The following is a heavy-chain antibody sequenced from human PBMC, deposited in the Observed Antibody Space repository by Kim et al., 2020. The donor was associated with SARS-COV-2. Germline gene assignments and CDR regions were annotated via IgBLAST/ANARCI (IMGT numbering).Heavy chain of an antibody. D-gene: IGHD1-26*01. CDR2: IYTSGST. Sequence: SETLSLTCTVSGGSMSTGSYYWSWIRQPAGKGLEWIGRIYTSGSTDYNPSLKSRVTISIDTSKNQFSLKVSSVTAADTAVYYCARGGPSGSYLYGYWGQGALVTVSS. CDR3: ARGGPSGSYLYGY. V-gene: IGHV4-61*02. J-gene: IGHJ4*02. CDR1: GGSMSTGSYY.